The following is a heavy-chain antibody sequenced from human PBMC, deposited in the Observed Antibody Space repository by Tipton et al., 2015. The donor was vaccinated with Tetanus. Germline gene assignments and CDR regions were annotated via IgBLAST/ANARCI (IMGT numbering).Heavy chain of an antibody. CDR2: ISSRSDHI. J-gene: IGHJ5*02. Sequence: GSLRLSCEASGFNFISYTMTWVRQTPGKGLEWVAAISSRSDHIYYADSLKGRFTVSRDNANNLLFLQMNSLRAEDTAVYYCARRSGVASINHWGQGTLVTVSS. CDR1: GFNFISYT. CDR3: ARRSGVASINH. V-gene: IGHV3-21*01. D-gene: IGHD5-12*01.